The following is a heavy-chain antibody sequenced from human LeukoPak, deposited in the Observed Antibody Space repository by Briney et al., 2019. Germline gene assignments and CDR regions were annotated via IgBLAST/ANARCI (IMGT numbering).Heavy chain of an antibody. Sequence: GGSLRLSCAASGFTFSSYGMHWVRQAPGKGLEWVAVIAYDGNNTYYGDSVRGRFTISRDNSKKMVYLEMNSLRVEDTAVYYCAKTGMLRRVGYLDVWGQGTLVTVSS. V-gene: IGHV3-30*02. CDR3: AKTGMLRRVGYLDV. J-gene: IGHJ4*02. CDR1: GFTFSSYG. D-gene: IGHD1-1*01. CDR2: IAYDGNNT.